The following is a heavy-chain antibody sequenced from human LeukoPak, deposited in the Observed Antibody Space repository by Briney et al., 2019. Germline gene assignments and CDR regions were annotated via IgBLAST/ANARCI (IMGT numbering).Heavy chain of an antibody. CDR2: SNYSGRT. CDR3: ARNFDS. Sequence: PSETLSLTCAVYGESLSGYYWTWIRQSPGKGLEWIGDSNYSGRTNYNPSLKSRVPISVDTSKNQFSLKLNSVTAADTAVYYCARNFDSWGQGILVTVSS. CDR1: GESLSGYY. J-gene: IGHJ4*02. V-gene: IGHV4-34*01.